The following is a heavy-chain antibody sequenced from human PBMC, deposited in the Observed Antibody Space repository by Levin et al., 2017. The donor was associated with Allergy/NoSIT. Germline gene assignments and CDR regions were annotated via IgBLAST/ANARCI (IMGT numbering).Heavy chain of an antibody. D-gene: IGHD6-19*01. J-gene: IGHJ3*02. V-gene: IGHV1-58*01. CDR2: IVVGSGNT. CDR3: AADVLVVQWLPRGAFDI. CDR1: GFTFTSSA. Sequence: SVKVSCKASGFTFTSSAVQWVRQARGQRLEWIGWIVVGSGNTNYAQKFQERVTITRDMSTSTAYMELSSLRSEDTAVYYCAADVLVVQWLPRGAFDIWGQGTMVTVSS.